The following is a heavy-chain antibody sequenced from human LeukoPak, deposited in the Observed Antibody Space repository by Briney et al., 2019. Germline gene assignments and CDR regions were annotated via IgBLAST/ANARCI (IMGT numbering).Heavy chain of an antibody. CDR2: ISSSSSTI. J-gene: IGHJ5*02. Sequence: GGSLRLSCAASGFTFSSYSMNWVRQAPGKGLEWASYISSSSSTIYYADSVKGRFTISRDNAKNSLYLQMNSLRDEDTAVYYCARGLVDDFWSENWFDPWGQGTLVTVSS. D-gene: IGHD3-3*01. V-gene: IGHV3-48*02. CDR3: ARGLVDDFWSENWFDP. CDR1: GFTFSSYS.